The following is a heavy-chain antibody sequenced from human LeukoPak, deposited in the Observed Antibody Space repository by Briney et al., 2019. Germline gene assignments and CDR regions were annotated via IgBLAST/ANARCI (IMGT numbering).Heavy chain of an antibody. Sequence: GGSLRLSCAASGFTFSSYGMSWVRQAPGKGLEWVSGISGSGGDTYYADSVKGRFTISRDNSRNTLYLKMNSLRAEDTAVYYCAKDHQVTYYYDSSAYRNWFDPWGQGTLVTVSS. CDR1: GFTFSSYG. D-gene: IGHD3-22*01. CDR2: ISGSGGDT. J-gene: IGHJ5*02. V-gene: IGHV3-23*01. CDR3: AKDHQVTYYYDSSAYRNWFDP.